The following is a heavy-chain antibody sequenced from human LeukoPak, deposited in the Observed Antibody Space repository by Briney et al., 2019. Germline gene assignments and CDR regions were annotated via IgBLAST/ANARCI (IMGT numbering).Heavy chain of an antibody. V-gene: IGHV4-30-4*01. J-gene: IGHJ5*02. Sequence: SETLSLTFTVSGGSIGSGDYYWSWIRQPPGKGLEWIGYIYYSGSTYYNPSLKSRVTISVDTSKNQFSLKLSSVTAADTAVYYCARVLHSNWFDPWGQGTLVTVSS. CDR1: GGSIGSGDYY. CDR2: IYYSGST. CDR3: ARVLHSNWFDP.